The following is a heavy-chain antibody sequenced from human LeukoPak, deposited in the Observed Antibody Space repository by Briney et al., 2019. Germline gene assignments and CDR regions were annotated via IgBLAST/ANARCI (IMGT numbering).Heavy chain of an antibody. CDR1: GFTFSDYY. CDR2: ISGSGSHT. V-gene: IGHV3-11*06. D-gene: IGHD6-13*01. J-gene: IGHJ4*02. CDR3: ARVGSTVAAGTPDY. Sequence: PGGSLRLSCAASGFTFSDYYMSWIRQAPGKGLGWVSYISGSGSHTTYADSVRGRFTISRDNAKNSLSLQVNSLRADDTAVYYCARVGSTVAAGTPDYWGQGTLVTVSS.